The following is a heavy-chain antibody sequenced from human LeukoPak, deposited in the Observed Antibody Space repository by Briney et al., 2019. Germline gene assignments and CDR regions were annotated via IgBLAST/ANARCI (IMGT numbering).Heavy chain of an antibody. CDR1: GGSISSVSYY. V-gene: IGHV4-61*02. J-gene: IGHJ4*02. CDR3: ARSDDPSGYQLDY. CDR2: IYTSGST. D-gene: IGHD3-22*01. Sequence: PSETLSLTCTVSGGSISSVSYYWSWIRQPAGKGLEWIGRIYTSGSTNYNPSLKSRVTISVDTSKNQFSLKLNSVTAADTAVYYCARSDDPSGYQLDYWGQGTLVTVSS.